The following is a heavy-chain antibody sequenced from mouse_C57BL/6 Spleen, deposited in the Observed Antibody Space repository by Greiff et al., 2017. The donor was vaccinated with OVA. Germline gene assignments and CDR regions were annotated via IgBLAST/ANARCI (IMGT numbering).Heavy chain of an antibody. V-gene: IGHV1-9*01. J-gene: IGHJ2*01. CDR3: SRKPSRYGSTLDY. CDR1: GYTFTGYW. D-gene: IGHD1-1*01. Sequence: VQLQQSGAELMKPGASVKLSCKATGYTFTGYWIEWVKQRPGHGLEWIGEILTGSGSTNYNEKFKGKATFPADKSTNTAYVLLSSLTTEDSAIDYWSRKPSRYGSTLDYWGQGTTLTVSS. CDR2: ILTGSGST.